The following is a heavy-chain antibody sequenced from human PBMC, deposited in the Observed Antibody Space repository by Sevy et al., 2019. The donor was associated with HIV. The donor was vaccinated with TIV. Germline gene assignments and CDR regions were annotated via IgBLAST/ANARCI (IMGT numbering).Heavy chain of an antibody. CDR3: VKGGVTWELLDY. J-gene: IGHJ4*02. CDR1: GFIFSSYG. Sequence: GGSLRLSCAASGFIFSSYGMHWVRQAPGKGLEWVTIISYDVSSKYYADSVKGRFTISRDNSENILYLQMNSLRTDETAVYYCVKGGVTWELLDYWGQGTLVTVSS. CDR2: ISYDVSSK. V-gene: IGHV3-30*18. D-gene: IGHD1-26*01.